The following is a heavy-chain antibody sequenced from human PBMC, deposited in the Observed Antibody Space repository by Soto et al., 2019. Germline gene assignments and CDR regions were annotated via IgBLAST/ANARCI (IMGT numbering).Heavy chain of an antibody. Sequence: VQLVESGGGLVQPGGSLRLSCAASGFTFSSYAMHWVRQAPGKGLEYVSAISSNGGSTYYANSVKGRFTISRDNSKNTLYLQMGSLRAEDMAVYYCARGGLDFYYYYYYMDVWGKGTTVTVSS. CDR2: ISSNGGST. D-gene: IGHD3-16*01. J-gene: IGHJ6*03. CDR1: GFTFSSYA. V-gene: IGHV3-64*01. CDR3: ARGGLDFYYYYYYMDV.